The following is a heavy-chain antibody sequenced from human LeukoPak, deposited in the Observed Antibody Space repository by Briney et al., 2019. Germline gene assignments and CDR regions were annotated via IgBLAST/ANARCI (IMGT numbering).Heavy chain of an antibody. J-gene: IGHJ6*03. CDR3: TRSRWLQLDYYYYMDV. V-gene: IGHV3-73*01. Sequence: PGGSLRLSCAASGFTFSGSAMHWVRQASGKGLEWVGRIRSKANSYATAYAASVKGRFTISRDDSKNTAYLQMNSLKTEDTAVYYCTRSRWLQLDYYYYMDVWGKGTTVTVSS. D-gene: IGHD5-24*01. CDR1: GFTFSGSA. CDR2: IRSKANSYAT.